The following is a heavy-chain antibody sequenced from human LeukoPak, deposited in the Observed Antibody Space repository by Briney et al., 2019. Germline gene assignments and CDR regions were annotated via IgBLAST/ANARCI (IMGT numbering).Heavy chain of an antibody. Sequence: GGSLRLSCAASGFTFSSYSMNWVRQAPGKGLEWVAFIRYDGSNKYYADSVKGRFTISRDNSKNTLYLQMNSLRAEDTAVYYCAKDASRDYYYYYYMDVWGKGTTVTISS. V-gene: IGHV3-30*02. J-gene: IGHJ6*03. CDR1: GFTFSSYS. CDR2: IRYDGSNK. CDR3: AKDASRDYYYYYYMDV.